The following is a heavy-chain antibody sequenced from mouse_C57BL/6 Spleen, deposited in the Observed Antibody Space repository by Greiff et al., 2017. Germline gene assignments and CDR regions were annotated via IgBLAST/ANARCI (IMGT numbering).Heavy chain of an antibody. D-gene: IGHD2-13*01. J-gene: IGHJ2*01. CDR3: ARSCDLFDY. CDR1: GYTFTSYW. V-gene: IGHV1-64*01. CDR2: ITPNSGRT. Sequence: QVQLQQSGAELVKPGASVKLSCKASGYTFTSYWMHWVKQRPGQGLEWIGMITPNSGRTNYNEKFKSKDTLTVDKSSSTAYMQLSSLTSEDSAVYYCARSCDLFDYWGQGTTLTVSS.